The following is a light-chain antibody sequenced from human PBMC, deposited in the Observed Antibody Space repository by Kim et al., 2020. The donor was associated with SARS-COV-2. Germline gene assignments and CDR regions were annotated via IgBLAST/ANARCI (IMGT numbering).Light chain of an antibody. J-gene: IGKJ4*01. CDR3: QQFNDVPLT. Sequence: ASVGDRVNITCQANQDIRNYLNWYQQKSGNPPKLLIYDASNLETGVPSRFSGSGSGTAFTLTISSLQPEDIGTYYCQQFNDVPLTFGGGTKVDIK. V-gene: IGKV1-33*01. CDR1: QDIRNY. CDR2: DAS.